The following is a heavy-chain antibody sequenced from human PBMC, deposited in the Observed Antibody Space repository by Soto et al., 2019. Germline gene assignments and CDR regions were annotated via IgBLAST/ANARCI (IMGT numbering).Heavy chain of an antibody. D-gene: IGHD6-19*01. CDR2: IKQDGSEK. Sequence: PGGSLRLSCAASGFTFSSYWMSWVRQAPGKGLEWVANIKQDGSEKYYVDSVKGRFTISRDNAKNSLYLQMNSLRAEDTAVYYCARGIPYSSGWYLGYWGQGTLVTVSS. V-gene: IGHV3-7*01. CDR1: GFTFSSYW. CDR3: ARGIPYSSGWYLGY. J-gene: IGHJ4*02.